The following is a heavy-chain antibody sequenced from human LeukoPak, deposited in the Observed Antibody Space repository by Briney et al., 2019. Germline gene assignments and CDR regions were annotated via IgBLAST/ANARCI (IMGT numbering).Heavy chain of an antibody. CDR2: IWYDGSNK. CDR1: GFTVSSNH. J-gene: IGHJ4*02. CDR3: ARGLYSSSWYLGY. Sequence: PGGSLRLSCAASGFTVSSNHMNWVRQAPGKGLEWVAVIWYDGSNKYYADSVKGRFTISRDNSKNTVYLQMNSLRAEDTAVYYCARGLYSSSWYLGYWGQGTLVTVSS. D-gene: IGHD6-13*01. V-gene: IGHV3-33*08.